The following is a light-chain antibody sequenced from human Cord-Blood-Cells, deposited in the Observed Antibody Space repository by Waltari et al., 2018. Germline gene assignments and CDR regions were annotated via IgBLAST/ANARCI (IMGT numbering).Light chain of an antibody. J-gene: IGKJ2*03. CDR3: QQYNNWPYS. Sequence: EILITQPPPTLAASAGEIATHPCRASQSVSNSLAWYQQKPGQAPRLLIYGASTRPPGIPGRCSGRVSGREFTLTICSLQPGDFAVYYCQQYNNWPYSFGQRTKLEVK. CDR2: GAS. V-gene: IGKV3-15*01. CDR1: QSVSNS.